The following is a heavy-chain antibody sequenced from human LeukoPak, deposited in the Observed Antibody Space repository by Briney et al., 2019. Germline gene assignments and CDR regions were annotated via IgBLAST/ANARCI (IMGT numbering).Heavy chain of an antibody. CDR2: ISYDGSNK. J-gene: IGHJ4*02. Sequence: GGSLRLSCAASGFTFSSYAMHWVRQAPGKGLEWVAVISYDGSNKYYADSVKGRFTISRDNSKNTLYLQMNSLRAEDTAVYYCARDPSGSYYRGLDYWGQGTLVTVSS. CDR1: GFTFSSYA. V-gene: IGHV3-30-3*01. CDR3: ARDPSGSYYRGLDY. D-gene: IGHD1-26*01.